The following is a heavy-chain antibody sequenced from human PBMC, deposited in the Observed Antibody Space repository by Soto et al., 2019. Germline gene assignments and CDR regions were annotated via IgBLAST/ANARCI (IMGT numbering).Heavy chain of an antibody. J-gene: IGHJ6*02. CDR3: ARACQQLTSYSYSYGMDV. CDR1: GGTFSSYA. D-gene: IGHD6-13*01. CDR2: IIPIFGTA. V-gene: IGHV1-69*12. Sequence: QVQLVQSGAEVKKPGSSVKVSCKAPGGTFSSYAISWVRQAPGQGLEWMGGIIPIFGTANYAQKFQGRVTLTADEXTXTXXMERSSLRSEDTAVYYCARACQQLTSYSYSYGMDVWGQGTTVTVSS.